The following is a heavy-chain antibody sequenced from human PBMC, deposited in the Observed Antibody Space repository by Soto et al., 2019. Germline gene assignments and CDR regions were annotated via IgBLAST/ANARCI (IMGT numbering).Heavy chain of an antibody. CDR2: INHSGST. Sequence: PSETLSLTCAVYGGSFSGYYWSWIRQPPGKGLEWIGEINHSGSTNYNPSLKSRVTISVDTSKNQFSLKLSSVTAADTAVYYCARVCGPPRTRRRIHSGYVYFDYWGQGTLVTVSS. CDR3: ARVCGPPRTRRRIHSGYVYFDY. D-gene: IGHD5-12*01. CDR1: GGSFSGYY. V-gene: IGHV4-34*01. J-gene: IGHJ4*02.